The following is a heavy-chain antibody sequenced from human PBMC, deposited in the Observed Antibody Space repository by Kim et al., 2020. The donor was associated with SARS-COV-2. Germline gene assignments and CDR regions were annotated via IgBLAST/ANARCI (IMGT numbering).Heavy chain of an antibody. Sequence: GGSLRLSCAASGFTFSNAWMSWVRQAPGKGLEWVGRIKSKTDGGTTDYAAPVKGRFTISRDDSKNTLYLQMNSLKTEDTAVYYCTTEAIGYCSSTSCYNRYYYGMDVWGQGTTVTVSS. D-gene: IGHD2-2*01. J-gene: IGHJ6*02. CDR2: IKSKTDGGTT. CDR1: GFTFSNAW. V-gene: IGHV3-15*01. CDR3: TTEAIGYCSSTSCYNRYYYGMDV.